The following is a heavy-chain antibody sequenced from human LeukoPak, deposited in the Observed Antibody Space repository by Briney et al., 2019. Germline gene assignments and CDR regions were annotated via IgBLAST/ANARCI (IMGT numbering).Heavy chain of an antibody. Sequence: GASVKVSCKASGGTFSSYAISWVRQAPGQGLEWMGGIIPIFGTANYAQKFQGRVTITADESTSTAYMELSSLRSEDTAVYYCARMNYRYNWNDGEPDFDYWGQGTLVTVSS. V-gene: IGHV1-69*13. D-gene: IGHD1-1*01. CDR1: GGTFSSYA. CDR3: ARMNYRYNWNDGEPDFDY. J-gene: IGHJ4*02. CDR2: IIPIFGTA.